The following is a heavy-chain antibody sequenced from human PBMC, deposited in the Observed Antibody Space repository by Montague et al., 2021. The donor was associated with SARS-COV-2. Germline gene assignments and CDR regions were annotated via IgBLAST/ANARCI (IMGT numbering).Heavy chain of an antibody. J-gene: IGHJ6*02. Sequence: SETLSLTCAVSGGSISSSNWWSWVRQPPGKELEWIGEIYHSGSTNYNPSLKSRVTISVDKSKNQFSLKLSSVTAADMAVYYCARRPLGYYYYGMDVWGQGTTVTVSS. CDR3: ARRPLGYYYYGMDV. V-gene: IGHV4-4*02. CDR1: GGSISSSNW. CDR2: IYHSGST.